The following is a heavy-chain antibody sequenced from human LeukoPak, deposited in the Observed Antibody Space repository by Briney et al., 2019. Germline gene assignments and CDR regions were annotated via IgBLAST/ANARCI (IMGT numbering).Heavy chain of an antibody. D-gene: IGHD3-10*01. CDR3: ARGRLLWFGELYRWFDP. CDR2: MNPNSGNT. V-gene: IGHV1-8*01. Sequence: ASVKVSCKASGYTFTSYDINWVRQATGQGLEWMGWMNPNSGNTGYAQKFQGRVTMTRNASISTAYMELSSLRSEDTAVYYCARGRLLWFGELYRWFDPWGQGTLVTVSS. J-gene: IGHJ5*02. CDR1: GYTFTSYD.